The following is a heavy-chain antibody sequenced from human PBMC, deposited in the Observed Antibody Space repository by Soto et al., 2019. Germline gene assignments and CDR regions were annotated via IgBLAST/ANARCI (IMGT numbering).Heavy chain of an antibody. CDR3: ARENVVVVAATRGAFDI. J-gene: IGHJ3*02. CDR1: GFTFSSYS. Sequence: EVQLVESGGGLVKPGGSLRLSCAASGFTFSSYSMNWVRQAPGKGLEWVSSISSSSSYIYYADSVKGRFTISRDNAKNSLYLQMNSLRAADTAVYYCARENVVVVAATRGAFDIGGQGTMVTVAS. V-gene: IGHV3-21*01. CDR2: ISSSSSYI. D-gene: IGHD2-15*01.